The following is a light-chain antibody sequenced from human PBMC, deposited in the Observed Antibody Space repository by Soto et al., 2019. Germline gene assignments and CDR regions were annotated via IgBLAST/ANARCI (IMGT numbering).Light chain of an antibody. J-gene: IGLJ1*01. Sequence: QSVLTQPPSTSGTPGQRVTISCSGSSSNIGSNAVNWYQQLPGTAPKLLIYDNNQRPSGVPDRFSSSKSGTSASLAISGLQSEDEADYYCAAWNDNLNGPSYVFGAGTKVTVL. CDR1: SSNIGSNA. CDR3: AAWNDNLNGPSYV. CDR2: DNN. V-gene: IGLV1-44*01.